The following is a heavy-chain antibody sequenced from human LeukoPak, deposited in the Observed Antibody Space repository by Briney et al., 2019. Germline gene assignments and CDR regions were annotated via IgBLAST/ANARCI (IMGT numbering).Heavy chain of an antibody. V-gene: IGHV3-30*18. J-gene: IGHJ4*02. CDR1: GLTFSSYG. CDR3: AKDVRALNNYGSGSSGFY. Sequence: GRSLRLSCAASGLTFSSYGMHWVRQAPGKGLEWVAVISYDGSNKYYADPVKGRFTISRDNSKNTLYLQMNSLRVGDTAVYYCAKDVRALNNYGSGSSGFYWGQGTLVTVSS. CDR2: ISYDGSNK. D-gene: IGHD3-10*01.